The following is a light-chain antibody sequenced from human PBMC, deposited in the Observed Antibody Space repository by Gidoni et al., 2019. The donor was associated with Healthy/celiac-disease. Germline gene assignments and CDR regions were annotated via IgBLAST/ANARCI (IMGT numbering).Light chain of an antibody. V-gene: IGLV3-19*01. CDR3: NSRDSSGNLPV. Sequence: SSELTQYPAVSVALGQTVRITCQGDSLRSHYASRYKQKPGQAPVLVIYGKNNRPSGIPDRFSGSSSGNTASLTITGAQAEDEADYYCNSRDSSGNLPVFGGGTKLTVL. CDR2: GKN. CDR1: SLRSHY. J-gene: IGLJ3*02.